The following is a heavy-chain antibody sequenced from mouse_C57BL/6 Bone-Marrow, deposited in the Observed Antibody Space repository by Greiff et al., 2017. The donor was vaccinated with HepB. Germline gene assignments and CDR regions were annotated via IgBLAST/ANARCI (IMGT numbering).Heavy chain of an antibody. V-gene: IGHV1-81*01. D-gene: IGHD1-1*01. CDR2: IYPRSGNT. Sequence: VQRVESGAELARPGASVKLSCKASGYTFTSYGISWVKQRTGQGLEWIGEIYPRSGNTYYNEKFKGKATLTADKSSSTAYMELRSLTSEDSAVYFCARPPYYYGSSYDYFDYWGQGTTLTVSS. J-gene: IGHJ2*01. CDR1: GYTFTSYG. CDR3: ARPPYYYGSSYDYFDY.